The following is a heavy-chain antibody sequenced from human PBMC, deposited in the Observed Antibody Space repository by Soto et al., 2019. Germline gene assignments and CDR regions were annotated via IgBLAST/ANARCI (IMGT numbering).Heavy chain of an antibody. V-gene: IGHV1-3*01. D-gene: IGHD1-26*01. CDR1: GYTFPYFG. CDR3: ARRVGDGQFDS. Sequence: QVQLVQSGAEVKKPGASVRVSCRASGYTFPYFGIHWVRQAPGQSLEWMGSINPANGDTPYSQKFQGRVTITSDTSATTVSMEMVRLTSADTAVYYCARRVGDGQFDSWGQGTLITVSS. CDR2: INPANGDT. J-gene: IGHJ4*02.